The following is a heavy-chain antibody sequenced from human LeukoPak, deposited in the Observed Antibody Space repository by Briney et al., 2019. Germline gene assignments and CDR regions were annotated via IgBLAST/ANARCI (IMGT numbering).Heavy chain of an antibody. Sequence: SETLSLTCIVSGGSISSYYWSWIRQSPGKGLEWIGYIDYSGSAYYNPSLKSRVTISVDTPKSQFSLKLSSVTAAATPVYSCARDAWNGNSPLDVWGPGTLVTVSS. CDR2: IDYSGSA. V-gene: IGHV4-59*12. J-gene: IGHJ4*01. CDR3: ARDAWNGNSPLDV. D-gene: IGHD3-3*01. CDR1: GGSISSYY.